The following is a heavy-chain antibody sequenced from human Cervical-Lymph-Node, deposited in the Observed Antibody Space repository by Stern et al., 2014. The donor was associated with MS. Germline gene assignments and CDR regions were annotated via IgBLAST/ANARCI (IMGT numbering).Heavy chain of an antibody. CDR3: AKVGRAADGTGGPFDY. J-gene: IGHJ4*02. Sequence: QLVQSGAEVKKPGASVKVSCKVSGYTFTRFGISWVRQAPGQGLEWIGWISAYNGDTNYAQKLQGRVTMTTDTSTSTAYMELTSLRSDDTAVYYCAKVGRAADGTGGPFDYWGQGTLVTVSS. CDR1: GYTFTRFG. V-gene: IGHV1-18*01. CDR2: ISAYNGDT. D-gene: IGHD6-13*01.